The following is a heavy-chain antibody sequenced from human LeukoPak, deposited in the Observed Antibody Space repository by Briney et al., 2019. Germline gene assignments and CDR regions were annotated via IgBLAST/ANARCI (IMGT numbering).Heavy chain of an antibody. D-gene: IGHD3-10*01. CDR3: ASGPYGSGSYYNLFSGY. CDR2: ISSSSSTI. V-gene: IGHV3-48*01. CDR1: GFTFSSYS. Sequence: GGSLRLSCAASGFTFSSYSMSWVRQAPGKGLEWVSYISSSSSTIYYADSVKGRFTISRDNAENSLYLQMNSLRAEDTAVYYCASGPYGSGSYYNLFSGYWGQGTLVTVSS. J-gene: IGHJ4*02.